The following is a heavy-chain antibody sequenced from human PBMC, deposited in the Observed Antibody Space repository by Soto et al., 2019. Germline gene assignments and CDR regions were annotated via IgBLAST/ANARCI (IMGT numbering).Heavy chain of an antibody. Sequence: AETRWIICAVCEYSISIGCFWGWVRQPPGKGLEWIANMYHDGNTHYNPSLKSRVTMSVDTSKNQFSLKLSSVTAAGTAVYHCGRESYSGHHSYDYWVQGIMVTV. V-gene: IGHV4-38-2*01. D-gene: IGHD1-26*01. CDR3: GRESYSGHHSYDY. CDR1: EYSISIGCF. CDR2: MYHDGNT. J-gene: IGHJ4*02.